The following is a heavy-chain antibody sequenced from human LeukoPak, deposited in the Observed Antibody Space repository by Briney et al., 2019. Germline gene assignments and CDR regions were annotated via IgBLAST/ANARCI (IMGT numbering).Heavy chain of an antibody. CDR1: GYTFSNYA. CDR3: ARAGRVQLWLSYFDY. J-gene: IGHJ4*02. CDR2: ISAYNGNT. Sequence: ASVKVSCKASGYTFSNYAFSWVRQAPGQGLEWMGWISAYNGNTNYAQKFQGRVTMTTDTSTSTAYMELRSLRSDDTAVFYCARAGRVQLWLSYFDYRGQGALVTVSS. D-gene: IGHD5-18*01. V-gene: IGHV1-18*01.